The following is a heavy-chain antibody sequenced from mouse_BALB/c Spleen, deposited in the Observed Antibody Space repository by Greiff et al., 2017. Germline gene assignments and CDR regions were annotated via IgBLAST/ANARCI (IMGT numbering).Heavy chain of an antibody. CDR2: INPSNGGT. CDR1: GYTFTSYY. J-gene: IGHJ1*01. D-gene: IGHD2-14*01. Sequence: QVQLQQSGAELVKPGASVKLSCKASGYTFTSYYMYWVKQRPGQGLEWIGEINPSNGGTNFNAKFKSKATLTVDKSSSTAYMQLSSLTSEDSAVYYCTRERYDVDWYFDDWGAGTTVTVSA. CDR3: TRERYDVDWYFDD. V-gene: IGHV1S81*02.